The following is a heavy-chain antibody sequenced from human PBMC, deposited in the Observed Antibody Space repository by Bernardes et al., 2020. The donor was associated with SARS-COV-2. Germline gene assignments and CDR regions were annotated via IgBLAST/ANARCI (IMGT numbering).Heavy chain of an antibody. CDR2: IYYTGTT. J-gene: IGHJ6*01. V-gene: IGHV4-30-4*02. D-gene: IGHD3-10*01. CDR1: GGSVRSDDNY. Sequence: SETLSLTCSVSGGSVRSDDNYWIWIRQSPGKGLEWMGYIYYTGTTYYTPSLRSRLSLSVDTSKNLFSLKLNSVTAADAAIYFCARERVTRGVLTRSQRSFFYYGIDVWGPGTTVTISS. CDR3: ARERVTRGVLTRSQRSFFYYGIDV.